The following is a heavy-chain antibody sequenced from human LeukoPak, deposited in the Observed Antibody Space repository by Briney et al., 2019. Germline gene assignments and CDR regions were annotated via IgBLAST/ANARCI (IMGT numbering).Heavy chain of an antibody. J-gene: IGHJ4*02. CDR2: IYYSGST. CDR1: GSSVSSGSYY. D-gene: IGHD4-17*01. CDR3: ARGNGDYYPFDY. V-gene: IGHV4-61*01. Sequence: SETLSLTCTVSGSSVSSGSYYWSWIRQPPGKGLEWIGHIYYSGSTNYNPSLKSRVTMSVDTSKNQISLKLSSVIAADTAVYYCARGNGDYYPFDYWGQGTLVTVSS.